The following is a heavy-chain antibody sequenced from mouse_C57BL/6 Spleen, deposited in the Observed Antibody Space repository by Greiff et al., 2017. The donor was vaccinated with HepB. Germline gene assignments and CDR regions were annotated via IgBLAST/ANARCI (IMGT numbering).Heavy chain of an antibody. Sequence: QVQLQQSGPELVKPGASVKISCKASGYSFTSYYIHWVKQRPGQGLEWIGWIYPGSGNTKYNEKFKGKATLTADTSSSTAYMQLSSLTSEDSSVYDCARRAVVARYWYFDVWGTVTTVTVSS. CDR1: GYSFTSYY. D-gene: IGHD1-1*01. J-gene: IGHJ1*03. CDR3: ARRAVVARYWYFDV. V-gene: IGHV1-66*01. CDR2: IYPGSGNT.